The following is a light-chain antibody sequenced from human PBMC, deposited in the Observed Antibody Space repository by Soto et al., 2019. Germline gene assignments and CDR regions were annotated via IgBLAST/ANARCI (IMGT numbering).Light chain of an antibody. Sequence: DIQMTQSPSSLSACEGDRVTITCRASESISRHLNWYQQKPGNAPKLLIYAASSLQNGVPSRFSGSGSGTDFTLTISNLQPGDFATYYCQESYSTLSITFGQGTRLETK. CDR2: AAS. J-gene: IGKJ5*01. CDR1: ESISRH. CDR3: QESYSTLSIT. V-gene: IGKV1-39*01.